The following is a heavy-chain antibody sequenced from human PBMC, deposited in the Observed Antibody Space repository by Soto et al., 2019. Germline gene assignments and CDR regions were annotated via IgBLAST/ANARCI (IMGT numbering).Heavy chain of an antibody. D-gene: IGHD6-19*01. V-gene: IGHV3-23*01. CDR1: GFSFVNDA. J-gene: IGHJ4*02. CDR3: AKATTNGGWFNPFDS. CDR2: LSGSGTST. Sequence: PGGSLRLSCTASGFSFVNDAMNWVRQAPGKGLEWVSGLSGSGTSTYYADSVKGRLTISRDNSRDTLFLQMNSLTADDTAVYYCAKATTNGGWFNPFDSWGQGA.